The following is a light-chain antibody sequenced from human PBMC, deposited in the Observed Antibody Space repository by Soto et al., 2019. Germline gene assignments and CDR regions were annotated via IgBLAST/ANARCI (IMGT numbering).Light chain of an antibody. CDR2: DVS. CDR1: SSDVGGYNY. V-gene: IGLV2-14*01. CDR3: SSYTSSSTVV. Sequence: QSALTQPASVSGSPGQSITISCTGTSSDVGGYNYVSWYQQHPGKAPKLMIYDVSNRPSGVSNRFSGSKSGNTASLTISGLQAEDEVVYYCSSYTSSSTVVFGGGTKLTVL. J-gene: IGLJ2*01.